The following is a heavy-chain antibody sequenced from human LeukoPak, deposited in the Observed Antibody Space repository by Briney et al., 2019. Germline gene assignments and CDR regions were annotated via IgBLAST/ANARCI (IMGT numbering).Heavy chain of an antibody. CDR1: GFSFSNYY. Sequence: GGSLRLSCAASGFSFSNYYMIWVRQAPGKGLECISYITPSCDIICYADSVRGRFAVSSDNANNLLYLQMNSLTVEDTALYYCARVVPGVTGGDYWGRGTLVSVSS. CDR2: ITPSCDII. V-gene: IGHV3-48*01. J-gene: IGHJ4*02. D-gene: IGHD3-3*01. CDR3: ARVVPGVTGGDY.